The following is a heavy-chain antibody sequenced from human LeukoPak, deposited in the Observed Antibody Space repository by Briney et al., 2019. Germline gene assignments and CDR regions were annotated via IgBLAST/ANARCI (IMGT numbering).Heavy chain of an antibody. CDR1: GFTFSSYG. J-gene: IGHJ6*02. CDR3: AKEGIAAAGTGYDYGMDV. CDR2: ISYDGSNK. Sequence: GRSLRLSCAASGFTFSSYGMHWVRQAPGKGLEWVAVISYDGSNKYYADSVKGRFTISRDNSKNTLYLQMNSLRAEDTAVYYCAKEGIAAAGTGYDYGMDVWRQGTTVSVSS. V-gene: IGHV3-30*18. D-gene: IGHD6-13*01.